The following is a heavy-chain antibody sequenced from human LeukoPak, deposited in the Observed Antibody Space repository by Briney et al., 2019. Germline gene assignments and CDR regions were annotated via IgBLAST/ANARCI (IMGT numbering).Heavy chain of an antibody. CDR2: LSSNSAYI. J-gene: IGHJ3*01. CDR3: SRDFSLGNPLALDF. D-gene: IGHD1-14*01. Sequence: GGSLRLSCAASGFTFRSYSMNWVRQAPGKGLEWVSTLSSNSAYIYYADSVKGRFTISRGNARNSLYLQMNNLRAEDGAVYYCSRDFSLGNPLALDFWGLGTMVTVSS. V-gene: IGHV3-21*01. CDR1: GFTFRSYS.